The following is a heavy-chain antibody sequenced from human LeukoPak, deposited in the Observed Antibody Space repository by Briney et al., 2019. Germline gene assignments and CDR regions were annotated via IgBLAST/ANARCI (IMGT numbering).Heavy chain of an antibody. J-gene: IGHJ4*02. CDR2: IYYSGTT. CDR3: AKPFGAGDDYYFDY. D-gene: IGHD4-17*01. CDR1: GGSISSNY. V-gene: IGHV4-59*08. Sequence: SETLSLTCIVSGGSISSNYWNWIRQPPGEGLEWIGYIYYSGTTNYNPSLKSRVTISVDTSKKQFFLKLSSLTAADTAVYYCAKPFGAGDDYYFDYWGQGTLVTVSS.